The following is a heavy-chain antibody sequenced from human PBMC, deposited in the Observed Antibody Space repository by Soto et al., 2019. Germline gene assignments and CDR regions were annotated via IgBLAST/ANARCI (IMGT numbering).Heavy chain of an antibody. Sequence: GGSLRLSCAASGFTFSSYAMSWVRQAPGKGLEWVSAISGSGGSTYYADSVKGRFTISRDNSKNTLYLQMNSLRAEDTAVYYCAKEENYDYIWGSSGAPMAEYFQHWGQGTLVTVSS. CDR3: AKEENYDYIWGSSGAPMAEYFQH. J-gene: IGHJ1*01. D-gene: IGHD3-16*01. CDR1: GFTFSSYA. V-gene: IGHV3-23*01. CDR2: ISGSGGST.